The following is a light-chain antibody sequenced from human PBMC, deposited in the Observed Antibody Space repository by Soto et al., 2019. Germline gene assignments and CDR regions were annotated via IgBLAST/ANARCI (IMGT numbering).Light chain of an antibody. Sequence: IVMTQSPATLSVSPGERATLSCRASQRISSYLAWSQQNPGQAPRLLIYDGSSRATGIPARFSGSGFGTDFTLTIASLEPEDFAVYYCQQRSNWPLTFGGGTKVDIK. V-gene: IGKV3-11*01. J-gene: IGKJ4*01. CDR1: QRISSY. CDR3: QQRSNWPLT. CDR2: DGS.